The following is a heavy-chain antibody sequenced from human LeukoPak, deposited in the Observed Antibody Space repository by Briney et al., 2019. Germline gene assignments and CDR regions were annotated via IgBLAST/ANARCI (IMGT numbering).Heavy chain of an antibody. D-gene: IGHD3-10*01. CDR1: GGSISSTSYY. CDR2: INHSGST. V-gene: IGHV4-39*07. J-gene: IGHJ5*02. Sequence: PSETLSLTCTVSGGSISSTSYYWGWIRQPPGKGLEWIGEINHSGSTNYNPSLKSRVTISVDTSKNQFSLKLSSVTAADTAVYYCARGCGLLWFGVNLPNWFDPWGQGTLVTVSS. CDR3: ARGCGLLWFGVNLPNWFDP.